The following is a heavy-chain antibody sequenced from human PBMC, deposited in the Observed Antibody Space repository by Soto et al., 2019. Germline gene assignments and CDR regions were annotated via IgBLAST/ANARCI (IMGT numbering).Heavy chain of an antibody. V-gene: IGHV3-23*01. D-gene: IGHD2-2*01. Sequence: GGSLRLSCAASGFTFSTYAMSWVRQAPGKGLEWVSDISGSGGSTYYPDSVKGRFTISRDNSKNTLYLQVNSLTAEDTAVYYCAKGKRSCNSASCYDGAFDIWGQGTKVTVSS. CDR1: GFTFSTYA. J-gene: IGHJ3*02. CDR3: AKGKRSCNSASCYDGAFDI. CDR2: ISGSGGST.